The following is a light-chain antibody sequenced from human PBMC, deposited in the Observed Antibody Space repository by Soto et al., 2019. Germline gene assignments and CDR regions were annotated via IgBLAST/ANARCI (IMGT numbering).Light chain of an antibody. CDR2: AAS. V-gene: IGKV1-6*01. CDR3: LQDYNYTRT. Sequence: AIQMTQPPSSLSASVGDRVTITCRASQGIRNDLGWYQQKPGKAPKLLIYAASSLQSGVPSRFSGSGSGTDGTITISSLQNEDCSTYYCLQDYNYTRTFGGGTKVDIK. CDR1: QGIRND. J-gene: IGKJ4*01.